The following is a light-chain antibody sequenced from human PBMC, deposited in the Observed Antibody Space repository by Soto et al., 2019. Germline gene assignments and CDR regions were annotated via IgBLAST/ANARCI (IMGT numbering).Light chain of an antibody. Sequence: QSALTQPPSVSGSPGQSVTISCTGTSSDIGGYNYVSWYQQHPGKAPKLMIYEVTNRPSGISNRFSGSRSGNTASLSISGLQAEDEADYYCCSYAGGYAYVFGTGTKLTVL. CDR2: EVT. CDR3: CSYAGGYAYV. J-gene: IGLJ1*01. V-gene: IGLV2-11*01. CDR1: SSDIGGYNY.